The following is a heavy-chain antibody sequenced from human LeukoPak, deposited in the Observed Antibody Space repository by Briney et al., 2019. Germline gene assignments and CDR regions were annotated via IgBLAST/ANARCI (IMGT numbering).Heavy chain of an antibody. CDR1: GFTFSSYK. CDR2: ISSSGDYI. J-gene: IGHJ4*02. D-gene: IGHD2-21*02. V-gene: IGHV3-21*01. Sequence: GGSLRLSCAASGFTFSSYKINWVRQAPGKGLEWVSSISSSGDYIYYADSVRGRFTISRVNAKNSLYLQMNSLRAEDTAMYYCARATLAYCAGDSVSRWGQGTLVTVSS. CDR3: ARATLAYCAGDSVSR.